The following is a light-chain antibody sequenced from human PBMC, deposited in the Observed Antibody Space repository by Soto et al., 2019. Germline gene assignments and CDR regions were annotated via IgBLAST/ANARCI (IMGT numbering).Light chain of an antibody. Sequence: DIQMTQSPSSVSASVGDRVIITCRASQVIISRYLAWYQQKPGKAPKLLIYATSSLQSGVPSRFSASGSGANFTLTISSLQPEDFATYYCQQADRLPLTFGQGTRLEIK. J-gene: IGKJ5*01. V-gene: IGKV1-12*01. CDR2: ATS. CDR3: QQADRLPLT. CDR1: QVIISR.